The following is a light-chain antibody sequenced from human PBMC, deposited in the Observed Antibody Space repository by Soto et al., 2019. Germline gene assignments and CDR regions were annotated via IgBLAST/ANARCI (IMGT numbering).Light chain of an antibody. CDR1: QSISSF. Sequence: DIQMTQSPTSLSASVGDSVTITCRTSQSISSFLNWYQQRPGRPPKSLIYAASSLQSGVPSRFSGSGSGTEFKLTISSLQPEDFATYYCQQSSSPPWTFGLGTKVDI. V-gene: IGKV1-39*01. CDR2: AAS. J-gene: IGKJ1*01. CDR3: QQSSSPPWT.